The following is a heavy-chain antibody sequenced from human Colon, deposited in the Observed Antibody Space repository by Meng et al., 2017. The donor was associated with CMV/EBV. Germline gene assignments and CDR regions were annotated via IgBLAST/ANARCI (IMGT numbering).Heavy chain of an antibody. CDR1: GFTFDNYV. J-gene: IGHJ6*02. D-gene: IGHD3-10*01. CDR2: ISGSGTST. CDR3: AKDTAYYYGSGSRAYGMDV. Sequence: GESLKISCVASGFTFDNYVMTWVRQAPGKGLEWVSGISGSGTSTYYADSVKGRHTISRDNSKNTLYLQMNNLGAEDTGVYYCAKDTAYYYGSGSRAYGMDVWGQGTTVTVSS. V-gene: IGHV3-23*01.